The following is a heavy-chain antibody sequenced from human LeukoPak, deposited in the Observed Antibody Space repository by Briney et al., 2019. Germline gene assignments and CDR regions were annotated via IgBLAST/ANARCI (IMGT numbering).Heavy chain of an antibody. V-gene: IGHV3-21*01. CDR1: GFTFSSYA. D-gene: IGHD2-2*01. Sequence: VGSLRLSCAASGFTFSSYAMSWVRQAPGKGLEWVSSISSSSSYIYYADSVKGRFTISRDNAKNSLYLQMNSLRAEDTAVYYCARDLEADCSSTSCAYYYYYYMDVWGKGTTVTVSS. CDR2: ISSSSSYI. J-gene: IGHJ6*03. CDR3: ARDLEADCSSTSCAYYYYYYMDV.